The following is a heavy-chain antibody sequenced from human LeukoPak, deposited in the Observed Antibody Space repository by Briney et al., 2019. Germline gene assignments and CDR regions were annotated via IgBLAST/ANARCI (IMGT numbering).Heavy chain of an antibody. D-gene: IGHD3-22*01. J-gene: IGHJ4*02. CDR3: ARDMFRYDSSGPFDY. CDR2: ISYDGSNK. CDR1: GFTFSSYA. V-gene: IGHV3-30*01. Sequence: GSLRLSCAASGFTFSSYAMHWVRQAPGKGLEWVVVISYDGSNKYYADSVKGRFTISRDNSKNTLYLQMNSLRAEDTAVYYCARDMFRYDSSGPFDYWGQGTLVTVSS.